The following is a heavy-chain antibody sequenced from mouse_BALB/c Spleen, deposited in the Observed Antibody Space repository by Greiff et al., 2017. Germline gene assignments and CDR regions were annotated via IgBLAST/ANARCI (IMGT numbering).Heavy chain of an antibody. J-gene: IGHJ1*01. CDR3: ARWQSSGYGYCDV. CDR2: INPSSGYT. D-gene: IGHD3-1*01. CDR1: GYTFTSYT. V-gene: IGHV1-4*01. Sequence: QVQLKESGAELARPGASVKMSCKASGYTFTSYTMHWVKQRPGQGLEWIGYINPSSGYTNYNQKFKDKATLTADKSSSTAYMQLSSLTSEDSAVYYCARWQSSGYGYCDVGGAGTTVTVSS.